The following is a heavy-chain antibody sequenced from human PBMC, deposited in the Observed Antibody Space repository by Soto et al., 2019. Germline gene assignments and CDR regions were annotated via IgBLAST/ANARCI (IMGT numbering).Heavy chain of an antibody. D-gene: IGHD2-15*01. CDR1: GGSISNYY. CDR3: ARASVGPPGGGSWIMPFDF. J-gene: IGHJ4*02. Sequence: TLSLTCPVSGGSISNYYWSWIRQSAGTGLEWIGRIYPGGSTNYNPSLKSRVTMSVDTSKNQFSLRLTSVTAADTAVYYCARASVGPPGGGSWIMPFDFWGQGTRVTVSS. CDR2: IYPGGST. V-gene: IGHV4-4*07.